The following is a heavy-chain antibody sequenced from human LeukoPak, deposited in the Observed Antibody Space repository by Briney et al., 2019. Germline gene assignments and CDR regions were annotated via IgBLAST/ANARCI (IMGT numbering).Heavy chain of an antibody. V-gene: IGHV3-48*01. CDR1: GFTFSTYN. J-gene: IGHJ4*02. D-gene: IGHD6-13*01. CDR3: ARMAAAGYFDY. Sequence: GGSLRLSCAASGFTFSTYNMNWVRQAPGKGLEWVSYISDSSSNIYYADSVKGRFTISRDYAKNSLYLQMNSLRAEDTAVYYCARMAAAGYFDYWGQGTLVTVSS. CDR2: ISDSSSNI.